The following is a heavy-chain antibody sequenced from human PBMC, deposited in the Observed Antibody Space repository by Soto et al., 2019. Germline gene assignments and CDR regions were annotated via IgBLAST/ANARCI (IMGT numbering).Heavy chain of an antibody. D-gene: IGHD6-19*01. J-gene: IGHJ4*02. V-gene: IGHV3-11*06. CDR2: ISSGSSYT. CDR1: GFTFSDYY. CDR3: ARERYSSGWYDY. Sequence: QVQLVESGGGLVKPGGSLRLSCAASGFTFSDYYMSWIRQAPGKGLEWVSYISSGSSYTNYADSVKGRFTISRDNAKNSLYLQMNSLRAEDTAVYYCARERYSSGWYDYWGQGILVTVSS.